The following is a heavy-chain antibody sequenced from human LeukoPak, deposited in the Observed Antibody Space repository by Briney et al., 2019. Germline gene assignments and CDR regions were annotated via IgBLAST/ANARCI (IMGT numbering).Heavy chain of an antibody. CDR2: SSGSDSTT. V-gene: IGHV3-48*03. CDR1: GFAFSAYE. CDR3: TTLGYHLDS. D-gene: IGHD3-22*01. Sequence: GGSLRPSCAATGFAFSAYEMNWVRQAPGKGLEWVAYSSGSDSTTYYADSVKGRFVISRDNARSSLYLHMNSLRADDTALYYCTTLGYHLDSWGQGTLVTVSS. J-gene: IGHJ4*02.